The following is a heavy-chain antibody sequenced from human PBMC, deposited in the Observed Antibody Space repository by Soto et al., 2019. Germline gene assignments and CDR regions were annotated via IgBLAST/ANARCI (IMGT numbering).Heavy chain of an antibody. Sequence: ASVEVSCKASGYTFTSYGISGVRQAPGQGLEWMEWISTYNGNTNYAQKFQGRVTMTTDTSTSTAYMELRSLRSDDTALYYCARDRGTYYDFWSGYTQVYYFDYWGQGTQVTVSS. D-gene: IGHD3-3*01. CDR1: GYTFTSYG. V-gene: IGHV1-18*04. J-gene: IGHJ4*02. CDR2: ISTYNGNT. CDR3: ARDRGTYYDFWSGYTQVYYFDY.